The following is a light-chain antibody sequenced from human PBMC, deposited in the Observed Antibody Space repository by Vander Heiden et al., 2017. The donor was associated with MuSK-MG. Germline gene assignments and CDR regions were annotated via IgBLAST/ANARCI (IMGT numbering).Light chain of an antibody. Sequence: QSALTQPTSVSGSPGQSTTISCTGTSSDVGGYNYDAWYQQHPGQAPTLMIYDVSNRPSGVSNRFSGSKSGNTASLTISGRQAEDEADYYCNSYASSSPWVFGGGTKLTVL. V-gene: IGLV2-14*03. CDR3: NSYASSSPWV. J-gene: IGLJ3*02. CDR1: SSDVGGYNY. CDR2: DVS.